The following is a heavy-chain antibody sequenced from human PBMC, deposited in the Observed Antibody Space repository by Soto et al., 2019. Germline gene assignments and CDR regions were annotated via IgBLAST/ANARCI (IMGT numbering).Heavy chain of an antibody. V-gene: IGHV3-73*01. CDR1: GFTFSGSA. Sequence: GGSLRLSCAASGFTFSGSAMHWVRQASGKGLEWVGRIRSKANSYATAYAASVKGRFTISRDDSKNTAYLQMNSLKTEDTAVYYCTRTSWPYYYDSSGYNLYYYGMDVWGQGTTVTVSS. CDR3: TRTSWPYYYDSSGYNLYYYGMDV. D-gene: IGHD3-22*01. J-gene: IGHJ6*02. CDR2: IRSKANSYAT.